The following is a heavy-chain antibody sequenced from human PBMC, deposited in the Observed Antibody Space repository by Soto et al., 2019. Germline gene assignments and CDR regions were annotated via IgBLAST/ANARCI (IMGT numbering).Heavy chain of an antibody. CDR1: GFSFSTYG. D-gene: IGHD3-22*01. V-gene: IGHV3-23*01. J-gene: IGHJ3*02. Sequence: GGSLRLSCAASGFSFSTYGMSWVRQAPGKGLEWVSSMSGSGGSTINADSVKGRFTISRDNVKNTLYLQMDRLRAEDTAVYYCAKDRVSSGYPDDAFDIWGQGTMVTVS. CDR3: AKDRVSSGYPDDAFDI. CDR2: MSGSGGST.